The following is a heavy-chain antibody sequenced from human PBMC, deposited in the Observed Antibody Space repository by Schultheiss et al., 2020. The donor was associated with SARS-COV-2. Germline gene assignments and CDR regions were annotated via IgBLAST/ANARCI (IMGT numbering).Heavy chain of an antibody. D-gene: IGHD6-13*01. J-gene: IGHJ4*02. Sequence: SQTLSLTCTVSGGSISSSSYYWSWIRQPAGKGLEWIGRIYTSGNTNYNPSLKSRVTMSIDTSKNQFSLKLSSVTAADTAVYYCARATHYSSSWPYDYWGQGTLVTVSS. CDR2: IYTSGNT. V-gene: IGHV4-61*02. CDR3: ARATHYSSSWPYDY. CDR1: GGSISSSSYY.